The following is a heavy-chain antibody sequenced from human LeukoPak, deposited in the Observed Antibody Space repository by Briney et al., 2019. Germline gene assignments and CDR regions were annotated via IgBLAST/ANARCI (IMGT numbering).Heavy chain of an antibody. CDR3: AREEWYYFDY. Sequence: GGSLRLSCEASGFTFSAYAMTWVRQAPGKGLEWVSSIGSDNKPHYSESVKGRFAISRDNSKNTLYLQMNSLRAEDMAVYYCAREEWYYFDYWGQGTLVTVSS. J-gene: IGHJ4*02. V-gene: IGHV3-23*01. D-gene: IGHD3-3*01. CDR2: IGSDNKP. CDR1: GFTFSAYA.